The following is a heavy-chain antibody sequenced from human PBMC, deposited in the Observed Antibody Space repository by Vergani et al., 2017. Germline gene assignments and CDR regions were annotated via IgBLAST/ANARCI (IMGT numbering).Heavy chain of an antibody. Sequence: VQLLESGAEVKKPGDSVKVSCKASGYTFTGYYMHWVRQAPGQGLEWMGWINPNSGGTNYAQKFQGRVTMTRDTSISTAYMELSRLRSDDTAVYYCAREFLWFPTYGMDVWGQGTTVTVSS. CDR2: INPNSGGT. D-gene: IGHD3-10*01. V-gene: IGHV1-2*02. J-gene: IGHJ6*02. CDR1: GYTFTGYY. CDR3: AREFLWFPTYGMDV.